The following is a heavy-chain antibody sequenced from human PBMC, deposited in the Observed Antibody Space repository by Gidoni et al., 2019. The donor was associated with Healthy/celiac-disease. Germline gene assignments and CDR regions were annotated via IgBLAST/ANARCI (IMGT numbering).Heavy chain of an antibody. Sequence: GGVVQPGRSLRLSCAAAGFTFSSYAMHWVRQAPGKGLEWVAVISYDGSNKYYADSVKGRFTISRDNSKNTLYLQMNSLRAEDTAVYYCARGWLVADYWGQGTLVTVSS. V-gene: IGHV3-30*04. CDR1: GFTFSSYA. D-gene: IGHD6-19*01. J-gene: IGHJ4*02. CDR2: ISYDGSNK. CDR3: ARGWLVADY.